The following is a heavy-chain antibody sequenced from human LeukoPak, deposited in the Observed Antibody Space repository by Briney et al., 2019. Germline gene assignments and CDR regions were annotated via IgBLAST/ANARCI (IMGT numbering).Heavy chain of an antibody. D-gene: IGHD6-13*01. Sequence: SETLSLTCNVSGYSVNTGYYWGWIRQPPGKGLEWIGSIYHTGYTYYNSSLQSRAIISVDTSKNQFSLKLSSVTAADTAVYYCARRARESSSWYNYYYYYMDVWGKGTTVTISS. J-gene: IGHJ6*03. CDR3: ARRARESSSWYNYYYYYMDV. CDR2: IYHTGYT. CDR1: GYSVNTGYY. V-gene: IGHV4-38-2*02.